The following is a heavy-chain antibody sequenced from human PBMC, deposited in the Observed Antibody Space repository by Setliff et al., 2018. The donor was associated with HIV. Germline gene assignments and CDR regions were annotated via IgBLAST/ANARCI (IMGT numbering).Heavy chain of an antibody. CDR3: ASPSGSSWLDFDY. D-gene: IGHD6-13*01. CDR1: GYSISSGYY. CDR2: IYHSGST. Sequence: ASETLSLTCAVSGYSISSGYYWGWIRQPPGKGLEWIGSIYHSGSTYYNPSLKSRVTISVDTSKNQFSLKLSSVTAADTAVYYCASPSGSSWLDFDYWGQGTLVTVS. V-gene: IGHV4-38-2*01. J-gene: IGHJ4*02.